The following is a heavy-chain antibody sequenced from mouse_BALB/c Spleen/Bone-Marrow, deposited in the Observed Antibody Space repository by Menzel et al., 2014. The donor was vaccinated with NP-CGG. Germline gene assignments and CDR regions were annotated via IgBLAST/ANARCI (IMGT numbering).Heavy chain of an antibody. CDR2: INPYNGGT. J-gene: IGHJ3*01. CDR1: GYSFTGYT. D-gene: IGHD1-1*01. CDR3: AGDYYGFSYGFAY. Sequence: EVQLQQSGPELVKPGASMEISCKASGYSFTGYTMNWVKQSHGKNLEWIGLINPYNGGTNCNQKFKGKATLTVDKSSSTAYMELLSLTSEDSAVYYCAGDYYGFSYGFAYWGQGTLVTVSA. V-gene: IGHV1-18*01.